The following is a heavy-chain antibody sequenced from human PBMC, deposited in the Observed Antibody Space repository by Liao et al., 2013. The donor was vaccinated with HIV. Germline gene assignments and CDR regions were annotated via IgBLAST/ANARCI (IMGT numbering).Heavy chain of an antibody. CDR1: GTSFRGYY. Sequence: QVQLQQWGAGLLKPAETLSLTCAADGTSFRGYYWGWIRQAPGKGLEWLGEVTHSGGTNHNPSLKSRLTISVDTSKNQVSLKLSSVTVADTAIYFCARVYSNSVTQPLWWGQGILVTVSS. CDR2: VTHSGGT. V-gene: IGHV4-34*01. CDR3: ARVYSNSVTQPLW. J-gene: IGHJ4*02. D-gene: IGHD2-21*01.